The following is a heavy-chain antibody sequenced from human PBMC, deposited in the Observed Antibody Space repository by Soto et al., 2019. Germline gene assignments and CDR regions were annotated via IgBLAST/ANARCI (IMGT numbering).Heavy chain of an antibody. CDR2: MNPNSGNT. Sequence: QVQLVQSGAEVKKPGASVKVSCKASGYTFTSYDINWVRLATGQGLEWMGWMNPNSGNTAYSQKLQGRVTMTRNTSISTAYKEQSSLRSEDTAVYYCARLNQDYAVSWGQGTLVTVSS. CDR1: GYTFTSYD. D-gene: IGHD3-16*01. V-gene: IGHV1-8*01. J-gene: IGHJ5*02. CDR3: ARLNQDYAVS.